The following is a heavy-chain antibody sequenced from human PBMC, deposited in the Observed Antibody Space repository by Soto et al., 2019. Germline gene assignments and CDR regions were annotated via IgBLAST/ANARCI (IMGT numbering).Heavy chain of an antibody. D-gene: IGHD3-3*01. V-gene: IGHV3-33*01. CDR1: GFTFSSYG. CDR2: IWYDGSNK. J-gene: IGHJ6*02. Sequence: GGSLRLSCAASGFTFSSYGMHWVRQAPGKGLEWVAVIWYDGSNKYYADSVKGRFTISRDNSKNTLYLQMNSLRAEDTAVYYCARERDYDFWSGSPTCMDVWGQGTTVTVSS. CDR3: ARERDYDFWSGSPTCMDV.